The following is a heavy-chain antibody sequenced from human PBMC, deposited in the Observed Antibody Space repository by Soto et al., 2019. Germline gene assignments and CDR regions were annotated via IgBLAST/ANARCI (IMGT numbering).Heavy chain of an antibody. V-gene: IGHV3-48*02. D-gene: IGHD3-22*01. CDR3: ARDVYDSSGYPPP. CDR1: GFTFSSYA. Sequence: GGSLRLSCAASGFTFSSYAMSWVRQAPGKGLEWVSDISSSGSSTYYADSVKGRFTISRDNAKNSLYLQMNSLRDEDTAVYYCARDVYDSSGYPPPWGQGTLVTVSS. CDR2: ISSSGSST. J-gene: IGHJ5*02.